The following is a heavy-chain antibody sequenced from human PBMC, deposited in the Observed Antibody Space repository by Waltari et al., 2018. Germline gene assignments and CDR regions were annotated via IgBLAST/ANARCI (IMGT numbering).Heavy chain of an antibody. CDR1: GFTFSSYS. J-gene: IGHJ6*03. CDR2: ISSSSSYI. CDR3: AREGVVVAATLGYYYMDV. V-gene: IGHV3-21*01. D-gene: IGHD2-15*01. Sequence: EVQLVESGGGLVKPGGSLRLSCAASGFTFSSYSINWVRQAPGKGLEWVSSISSSSSYIYYADSVKGRFTISRDNAKNSLYLQMNSLRAEDTAVYYCAREGVVVAATLGYYYMDVWGKGTTVTVSS.